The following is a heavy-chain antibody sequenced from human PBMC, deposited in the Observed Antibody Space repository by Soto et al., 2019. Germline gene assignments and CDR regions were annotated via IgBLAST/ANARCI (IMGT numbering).Heavy chain of an antibody. CDR3: ARDSHAHFDY. V-gene: IGHV3-48*01. CDR1: GFTFSSYS. CDR2: ISSSSSTI. J-gene: IGHJ4*02. Sequence: PGGSLRLSCAASGFTFSSYSMNWVRQAPGKGLEWVSYISSSSSTIYYADSVKGRFTISRDNAKNSLYLQMNSLRAEDTAVYYCARDSHAHFDYWGQGTLVTVSS.